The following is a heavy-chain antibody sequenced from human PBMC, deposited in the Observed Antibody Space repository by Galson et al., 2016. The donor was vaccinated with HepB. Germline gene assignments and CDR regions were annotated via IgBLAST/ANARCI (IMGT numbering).Heavy chain of an antibody. V-gene: IGHV3-53*04. Sequence: SLRLSCAASGFTVSSNYMSWVRQAPGKGLEWVSVIYSGGSTYYADSVKGRLTISRHNSKNTLYLQMNSLRAEDTAVYYCARAELKYSSSSYYYWGQGTLVTVSS. CDR1: GFTVSSNY. CDR3: ARAELKYSSSSYYY. CDR2: IYSGGST. D-gene: IGHD6-6*01. J-gene: IGHJ4*02.